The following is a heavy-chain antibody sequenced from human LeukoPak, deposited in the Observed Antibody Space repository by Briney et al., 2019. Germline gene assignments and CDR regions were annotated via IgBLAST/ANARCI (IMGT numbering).Heavy chain of an antibody. CDR3: VRDGDDFNFDY. CDR2: VSRDGSFT. J-gene: IGHJ4*02. D-gene: IGHD5-24*01. CDR1: GFTLRSYW. Sequence: GGSLILSCAASGFTLRSYWMHWVRQAPGKGLEWVSRVSRDGSFTNYADSVKGRFTISRDNAKNTLYLQMSSLRAEDTAVYFCVRDGDDFNFDYWGQGSLVTVSS. V-gene: IGHV3-74*01.